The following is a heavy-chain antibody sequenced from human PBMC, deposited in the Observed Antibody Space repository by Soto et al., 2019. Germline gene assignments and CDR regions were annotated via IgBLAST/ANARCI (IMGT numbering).Heavy chain of an antibody. Sequence: QVQLVESGGGVVQPGRSLRLSCGASGFTFRSYGMHWVRQAPGKGLEWVSVISHDGTKKYYADSVKGRFTISRDNSKNTLYLQMNALRPEDTAVYYCVKDWFRVGDLVYSGFDFWGQGALVTVSS. V-gene: IGHV3-30*18. CDR3: VKDWFRVGDLVYSGFDF. D-gene: IGHD3-10*02. CDR1: GFTFRSYG. J-gene: IGHJ4*02. CDR2: ISHDGTKK.